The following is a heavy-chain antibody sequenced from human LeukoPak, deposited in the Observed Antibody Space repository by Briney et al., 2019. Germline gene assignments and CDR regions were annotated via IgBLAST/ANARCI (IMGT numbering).Heavy chain of an antibody. J-gene: IGHJ3*02. CDR3: ARRIGAAGGRGAFDM. Sequence: KPSETLSLTCAVSGGSISSSNWWSWVRQPPGKGLEWIGEIYHSGSTNYNPSLKSRVTISVDKSKNQFSLKLSSVTAADTAVYYCARRIGAAGGRGAFDMWGQGAMVTVSS. V-gene: IGHV4-4*02. D-gene: IGHD6-13*01. CDR1: GGSISSSNW. CDR2: IYHSGST.